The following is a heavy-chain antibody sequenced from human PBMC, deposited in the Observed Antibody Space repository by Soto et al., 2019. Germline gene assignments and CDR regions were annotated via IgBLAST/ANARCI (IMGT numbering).Heavy chain of an antibody. J-gene: IGHJ4*02. CDR3: ARDTYSSSWLFDY. CDR2: ISSSSSCI. CDR1: GFTFSSYS. Sequence: GGSLRLSCAASGFTFSSYSMNWVRQAPGKGLEWVSSISSSSSCIYYADSVKGRFTISRDNAKNSLYLQMNSLRAEDTAVYYCARDTYSSSWLFDYWGQGTLVTVSS. D-gene: IGHD6-13*01. V-gene: IGHV3-21*01.